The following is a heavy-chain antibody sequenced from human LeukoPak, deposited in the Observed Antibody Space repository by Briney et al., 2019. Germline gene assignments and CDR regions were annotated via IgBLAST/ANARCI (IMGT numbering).Heavy chain of an antibody. CDR2: IIPILGIA. D-gene: IGHD1-1*01. CDR1: GGSFSSYA. CDR3: GCASVSESAVSTTNYGMDV. J-gene: IGHJ6*02. V-gene: IGHV1-69*04. Sequence: ASVKVSCKASGGSFSSYAISWVRQAPGQGLEWMGRIIPILGIANYAQKFQGRVTITADKSTSTEYKELSSLRSEETDMYYYGCASVSESAVSTTNYGMDVWGQGTTVTVSS.